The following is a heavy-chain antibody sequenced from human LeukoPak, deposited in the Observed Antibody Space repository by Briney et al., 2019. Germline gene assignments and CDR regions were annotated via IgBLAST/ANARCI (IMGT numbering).Heavy chain of an antibody. Sequence: SETLSLTCTVSGASISNYYWTWIRQSAGAGLEWIGRVYSSGSTNYNPSLKSRVTLSVDTSKHQFSLKLSSVTAADTAVYYCARDPPASSSTHSSSWSSDFWGQGALVTVSS. V-gene: IGHV4-4*07. CDR3: ARDPPASSSTHSSSWSSDF. CDR1: GASISNYY. CDR2: VYSSGST. D-gene: IGHD6-13*01. J-gene: IGHJ4*02.